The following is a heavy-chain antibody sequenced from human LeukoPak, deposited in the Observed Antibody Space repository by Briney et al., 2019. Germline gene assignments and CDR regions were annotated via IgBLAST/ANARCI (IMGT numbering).Heavy chain of an antibody. V-gene: IGHV1-3*01. J-gene: IGHJ4*02. CDR1: GYPFTSYA. D-gene: IGHD3-22*01. CDR2: INAGNGNT. CDR3: ARGTSSGYSPLDY. Sequence: GASVKVSCKASGYPFTSYAMHWVRPAPGQRLEWMGRINAGNGNTKYSQKFQGRVTITRDTSASTAYMELSSLRSEDTAVYYCARGTSSGYSPLDYWGQGTLVTVSS.